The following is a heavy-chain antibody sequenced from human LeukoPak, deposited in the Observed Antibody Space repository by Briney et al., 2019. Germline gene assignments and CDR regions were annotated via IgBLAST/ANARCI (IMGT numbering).Heavy chain of an antibody. CDR1: GFTFRSYW. V-gene: IGHV3-7*01. CDR2: IKEDGSET. Sequence: GGSLRLSCAASGFTFRSYWMIWVRQAPGKGLEWVANIKEDGSETYYVDSVKGRFTISRDNAKNSLYLQMNSLRAEDTAVYFSTIDGMEVWGQGTTVTVSS. J-gene: IGHJ6*02. CDR3: TIDGMEV.